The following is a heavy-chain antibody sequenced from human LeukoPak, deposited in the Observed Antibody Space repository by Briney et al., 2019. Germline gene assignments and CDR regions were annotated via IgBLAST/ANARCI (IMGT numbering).Heavy chain of an antibody. CDR2: IYWDDDK. D-gene: IGHD6-13*01. V-gene: IGHV2-5*02. CDR1: GGSIRNSSFY. CDR3: AHGTGYSRLNDAFDI. J-gene: IGHJ3*02. Sequence: TLSLTCAVSGGSIRNSSFYWGWIRQPPGKALEWLALIYWDDDKRYSPSLKSRLAITNDTSRNQVVLTVTNMDPVDTATYYCAHGTGYSRLNDAFDIWGQGTMVTVSS.